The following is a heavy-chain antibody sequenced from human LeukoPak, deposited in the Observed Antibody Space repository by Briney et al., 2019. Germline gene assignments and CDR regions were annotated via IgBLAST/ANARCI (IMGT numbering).Heavy chain of an antibody. D-gene: IGHD3-16*01. CDR3: ARGLGIIPY. Sequence: GGSLRLSCAASGFTFSSYGMHWVRQAPGKGLEWVAVISYDGSNKYYADSVKGRFTISRDNSKNTLYLQMNSLRAEDTAVYYCARGLGIIPYWGQGTLVTVSS. CDR2: ISYDGSNK. V-gene: IGHV3-30*03. J-gene: IGHJ4*02. CDR1: GFTFSSYG.